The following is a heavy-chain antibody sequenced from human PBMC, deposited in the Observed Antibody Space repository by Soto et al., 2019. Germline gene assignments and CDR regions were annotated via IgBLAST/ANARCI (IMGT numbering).Heavy chain of an antibody. CDR3: AKTTGEDCSSTSCYRANYYYGMDV. CDR1: GYTFTSYA. V-gene: IGHV1-3*01. D-gene: IGHD2-2*02. J-gene: IGHJ6*02. Sequence: ASVKVSCKASGYTFTSYAMHWVRQAPGQRLEWMGWINAGNGNTKYSQKFQGRVTITRDTSASTAYMELSSLRSEDTAVYYCAKTTGEDCSSTSCYRANYYYGMDVWGQGTPVTVYS. CDR2: INAGNGNT.